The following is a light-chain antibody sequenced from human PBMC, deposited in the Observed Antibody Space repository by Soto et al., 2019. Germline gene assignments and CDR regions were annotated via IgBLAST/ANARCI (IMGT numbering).Light chain of an antibody. CDR3: QQYGISWT. CDR2: GIS. V-gene: IGKV3-20*01. Sequence: EIVLTPSPATLSLSPGERATLACRASQSVSSRSLAWYQPKPGQAPRLLIYGISNRATGIPDRFSGSGSGTDFTLTINRLEPEDFAVYYCQQYGISWTLGQGTKVDIK. J-gene: IGKJ1*01. CDR1: QSVSSRS.